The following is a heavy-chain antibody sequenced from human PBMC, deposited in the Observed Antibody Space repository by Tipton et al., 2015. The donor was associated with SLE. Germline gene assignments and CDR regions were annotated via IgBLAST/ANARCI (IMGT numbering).Heavy chain of an antibody. D-gene: IGHD6-19*01. J-gene: IGHJ4*02. CDR3: ARDHSRGDY. CDR2: IKQDGSEK. CDR1: GFTFSSYA. V-gene: IGHV3-7*01. Sequence: SLRLSCAASGFTFSSYAMSWVRQAPGKGLEWVANIKQDGSEKYYVDSVKGRFTISRDNAKNSLYLQMNSLRAEDTAVYYCARDHSRGDYWGQGTLVTVSS.